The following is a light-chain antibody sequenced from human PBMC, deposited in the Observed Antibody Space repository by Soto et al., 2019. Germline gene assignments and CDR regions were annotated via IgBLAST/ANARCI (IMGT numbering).Light chain of an antibody. CDR2: DVS. Sequence: QSVLTQPRSVSGSPGQSVTISCTGTSSDVGGYNYVSWYQQHPGKAPKLMIYDVSKRPSGVPDRFSGSKSGNTASLTISGLQAEDEADYYCCSYAGSHWVFGGGTMLTVL. CDR3: CSYAGSHWV. CDR1: SSDVGGYNY. V-gene: IGLV2-11*01. J-gene: IGLJ3*02.